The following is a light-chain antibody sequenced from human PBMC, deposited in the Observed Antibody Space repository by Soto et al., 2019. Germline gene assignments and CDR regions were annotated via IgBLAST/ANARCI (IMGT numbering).Light chain of an antibody. V-gene: IGKV1-27*01. Sequence: DIQMTQSPSSLSESVADRVTITCRASQGISNYLAWYQQQPGKVPKLLIYVASTLTSGGPSRFSGSGSGTDFTLTISSLQPEDVATYYCQKYNSAPWTFGQGTKVEIK. CDR3: QKYNSAPWT. CDR2: VAS. CDR1: QGISNY. J-gene: IGKJ1*01.